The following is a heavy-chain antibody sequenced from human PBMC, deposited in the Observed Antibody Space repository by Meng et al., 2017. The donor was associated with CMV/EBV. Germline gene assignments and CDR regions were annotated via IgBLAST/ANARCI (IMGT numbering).Heavy chain of an antibody. V-gene: IGHV3-7*01. D-gene: IGHD1-14*01. CDR1: GFTFSSYW. J-gene: IGHJ4*02. CDR2: IKQDGSEK. CDR3: AREGPSGNDY. Sequence: GESLKISCAASGFTFSSYWMSWVRQAPGKGLEWVANIKQDGSEKYYVDSVKGRFTISRDNGKNSVYLQMNSLRAEDTAVYYCAREGPSGNDYWGQGTLVTVSS.